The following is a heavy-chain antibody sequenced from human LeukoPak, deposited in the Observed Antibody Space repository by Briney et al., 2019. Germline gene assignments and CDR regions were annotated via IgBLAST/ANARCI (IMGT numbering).Heavy chain of an antibody. D-gene: IGHD2-15*01. CDR2: IYHSGST. CDR3: ARDPGVVPLNWFDP. V-gene: IGHV4-38-2*02. CDR1: GYSISSGYY. Sequence: SETLSLTCTVSGYSISSGYYWGWIRQPPGKGLEWIGSIYHSGSTYYNPSLKSRVTISVDTSKNQFSLKLSSVTAADTAVYYCARDPGVVPLNWFDPWGQGTLVTVSS. J-gene: IGHJ5*02.